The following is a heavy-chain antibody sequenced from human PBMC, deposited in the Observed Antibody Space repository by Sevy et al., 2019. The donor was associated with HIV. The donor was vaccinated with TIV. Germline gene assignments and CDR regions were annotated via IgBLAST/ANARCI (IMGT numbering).Heavy chain of an antibody. V-gene: IGHV3-7*01. D-gene: IGHD4-4*01. CDR2: INQDGSGK. Sequence: GGSLRLSCAGSGFTFSSYWMSWVRQAPGKGLEWVANINQDGSGKNYVDSVKGRFTISRDNAKNSLYLQRNSLRAEDTAAYYCARDPFSKADYWGQGTLVTVSS. CDR1: GFTFSSYW. J-gene: IGHJ4*02. CDR3: ARDPFSKADY.